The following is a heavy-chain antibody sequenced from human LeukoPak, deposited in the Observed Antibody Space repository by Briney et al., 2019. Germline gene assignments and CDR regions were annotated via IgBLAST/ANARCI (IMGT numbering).Heavy chain of an antibody. V-gene: IGHV5-51*01. J-gene: IGHJ5*02. CDR1: GVSFTSYW. CDR3: ARHPPYVSSSAFFDP. Sequence: GESLKISCKTSGVSFTSYWIAWVRQMPGKGVEWIGMIYPGDSDTTSSPSSQGQVIISADTSISTAYLQLTRLQASDTAIYYCARHPPYVSSSAFFDPWGQGTLVTVAS. D-gene: IGHD3-10*02. CDR2: IYPGDSDT.